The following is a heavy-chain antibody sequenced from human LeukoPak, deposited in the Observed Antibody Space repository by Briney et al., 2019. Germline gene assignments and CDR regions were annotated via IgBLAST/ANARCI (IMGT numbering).Heavy chain of an antibody. D-gene: IGHD2-21*02. V-gene: IGHV3-30*03. CDR3: ARDRGGGIVVVTWWSYYYGMDV. CDR2: ISYDGSNK. J-gene: IGHJ6*02. Sequence: PGGSLRLSCAASGFTFSSYSMNWVRQAPGKGLEWVAVISYDGSNKYYADSVKGRFTISRDNSKNTLYLQMNSLRAEDTAVYYCARDRGGGIVVVTWWSYYYGMDVWGQGTTVTVSS. CDR1: GFTFSSYS.